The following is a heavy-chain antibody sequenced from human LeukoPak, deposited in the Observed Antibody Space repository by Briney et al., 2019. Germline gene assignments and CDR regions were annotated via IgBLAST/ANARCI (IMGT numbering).Heavy chain of an antibody. CDR3: AKDNYGDYVTPFDY. CDR2: ISWNSGSI. D-gene: IGHD4-17*01. CDR1: GFTFDDYA. J-gene: IGHJ4*02. V-gene: IGHV3-9*01. Sequence: GRSLRLSCAASGFTFDDYAMHWVRQAPGKGLEWVSGISWNSGSIGYADSVKGRFTISRDKAKNSLYLQMNSLRAEDTALYYCAKDNYGDYVTPFDYWGQGTLVTVSS.